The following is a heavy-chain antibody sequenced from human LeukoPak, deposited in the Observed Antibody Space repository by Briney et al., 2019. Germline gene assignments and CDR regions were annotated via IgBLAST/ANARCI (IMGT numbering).Heavy chain of an antibody. J-gene: IGHJ4*02. Sequence: GESLKISCKGSGYSFTNYWIGWVRQLPGKGLEWMGIVYPADSSTRYSPSFRGQVTISADKPITTAYRQWSSLKASDTAMYYCTRHVYDSGGYYYDYWGQGALVTVSS. CDR1: GYSFTNYW. V-gene: IGHV5-51*01. CDR3: TRHVYDSGGYYYDY. CDR2: VYPADSST. D-gene: IGHD3-22*01.